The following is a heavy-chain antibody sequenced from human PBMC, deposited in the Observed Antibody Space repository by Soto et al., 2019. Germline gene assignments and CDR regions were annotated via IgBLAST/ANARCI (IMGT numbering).Heavy chain of an antibody. Sequence: PSETMSLTCAVYGGSFSGYYWSWIRQPPGKGLEWIGEINHSGSTNYNPSFKSRVTISVDTSKNQFSLKLSSVTAADTAVYYCARLPSQQLVTQSGYWFDPWGQGTLVTVSS. CDR1: GGSFSGYY. CDR2: INHSGST. D-gene: IGHD6-13*01. J-gene: IGHJ5*02. V-gene: IGHV4-34*01. CDR3: ARLPSQQLVTQSGYWFDP.